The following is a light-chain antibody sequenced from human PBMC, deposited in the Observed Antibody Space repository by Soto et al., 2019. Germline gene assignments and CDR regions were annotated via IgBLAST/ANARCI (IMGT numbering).Light chain of an antibody. CDR3: QQYSTYPWT. V-gene: IGKV1-5*01. CDR2: DAS. CDR1: QSISSW. J-gene: IGKJ1*01. Sequence: DIQMTQSPSTLSASVGDRVTITCRASQSISSWLAWFQQKPGKAPKLLMYDASSLESGVPSRFSGSGSATEFTLTISSLQPDDFATYYCQQYSTYPWTFGQGTKVDIK.